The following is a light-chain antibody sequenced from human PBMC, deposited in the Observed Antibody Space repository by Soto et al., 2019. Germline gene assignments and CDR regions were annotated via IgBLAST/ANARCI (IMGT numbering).Light chain of an antibody. Sequence: QSALTQPASVSGSPGQSITISCTGTSSDDGSYNIVSWYQQHPGKAPKLMIYEGSKRPSGVSNRFSGSKSGNTASLTISGLQAEDEADYYCCSYAGSSTFGVVFGGGTKLTVL. J-gene: IGLJ2*01. V-gene: IGLV2-23*03. CDR2: EGS. CDR1: SSDDGSYNI. CDR3: CSYAGSSTFGVV.